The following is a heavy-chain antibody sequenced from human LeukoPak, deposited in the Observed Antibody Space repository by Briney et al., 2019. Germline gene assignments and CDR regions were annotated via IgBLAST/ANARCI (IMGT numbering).Heavy chain of an antibody. D-gene: IGHD3-10*01. J-gene: IGHJ6*03. CDR3: ARLTKNDSGSFRFGKKKRGYMDV. Sequence: PSETLSPTCNVSGDSISSGYYYWGWIRQPPGKGLEWIGSIYYSGTTYNNPSLKSRVTISVDTSKNQFSLKLSSVTAADTAVYYCARLTKNDSGSFRFGKKKRGYMDVWGKGTTVTISS. V-gene: IGHV4-39*01. CDR1: GDSISSGYYY. CDR2: IYYSGTT.